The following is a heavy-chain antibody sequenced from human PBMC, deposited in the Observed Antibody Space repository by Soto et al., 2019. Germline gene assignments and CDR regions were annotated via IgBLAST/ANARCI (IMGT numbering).Heavy chain of an antibody. V-gene: IGHV3-9*01. Sequence: PGGSLRLSCAASGFTFDDYAMHWVRQAPGKGLEWVSGISWNSGSIGYADSVKGRFTISRDNAKNSLYLQMNSLRAEDTALYYCAKDTGAHYYGSGSYNYYYYGMDVWGQGTTVTVSS. CDR3: AKDTGAHYYGSGSYNYYYYGMDV. D-gene: IGHD3-10*01. J-gene: IGHJ6*02. CDR1: GFTFDDYA. CDR2: ISWNSGSI.